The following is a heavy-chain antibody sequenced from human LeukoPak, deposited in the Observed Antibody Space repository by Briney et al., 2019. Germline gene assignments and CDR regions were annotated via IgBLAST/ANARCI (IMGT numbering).Heavy chain of an antibody. CDR2: ISSSSSYI. Sequence: PGGSLRLSCAASGLTFSSYTMNWVRQAPGKGLEWVSSISSSSSYIYYADSVKGRFTISRDNAKNSLHLQMNSLRAEDTAVYYCARRTEGSGSYQPNSYYYGLDVWGQGTTVTVSS. CDR3: ARRTEGSGSYQPNSYYYGLDV. CDR1: GLTFSSYT. V-gene: IGHV3-21*01. D-gene: IGHD3-10*01. J-gene: IGHJ6*02.